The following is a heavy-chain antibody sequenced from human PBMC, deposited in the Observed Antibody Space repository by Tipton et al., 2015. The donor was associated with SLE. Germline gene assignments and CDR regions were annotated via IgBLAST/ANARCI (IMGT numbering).Heavy chain of an antibody. Sequence: TLSLTCAVYGGSFSGYYLSWIRQHPGKDLELIGFIYQSGSTYYNPPLRSRVMISLDRSKNQFSLNLTSLTAADTAIYYCARDLKFLDYWGQGIHVTVSS. CDR1: GGSFSGYY. J-gene: IGHJ4*02. CDR3: ARDLKFLDY. V-gene: IGHV4-34*09. CDR2: IYQSGST.